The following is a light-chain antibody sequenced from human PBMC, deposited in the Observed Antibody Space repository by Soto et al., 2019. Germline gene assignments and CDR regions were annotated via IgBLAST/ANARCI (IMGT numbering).Light chain of an antibody. CDR2: DVS. V-gene: IGKV3-15*01. Sequence: ERVMKQAPATLSVSPGERATLSCKASQSARSSLGWYQQKPGQPPRLLIHDVSIRATGIPARFNGSGSGTEFTLTISSLQSEDFAVYYCQQYNNWPPTFGQGTKVDIK. CDR3: QQYNNWPPT. J-gene: IGKJ1*01. CDR1: QSARSS.